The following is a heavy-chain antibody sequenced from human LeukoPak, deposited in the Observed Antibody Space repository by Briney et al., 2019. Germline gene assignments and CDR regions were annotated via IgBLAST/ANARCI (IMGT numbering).Heavy chain of an antibody. D-gene: IGHD5-24*01. CDR3: ARSRDGYSSFDY. Sequence: GRSLRLSCAASGFTFSSYGMHWVRQAPGKGLEWVAVIWYDGSNKYYADSVKGRFTISRDNSKNTLYLQMNSLRAEDTAVHYCARSRDGYSSFDYWGQGTLVTVSS. CDR1: GFTFSSYG. CDR2: IWYDGSNK. V-gene: IGHV3-33*01. J-gene: IGHJ4*02.